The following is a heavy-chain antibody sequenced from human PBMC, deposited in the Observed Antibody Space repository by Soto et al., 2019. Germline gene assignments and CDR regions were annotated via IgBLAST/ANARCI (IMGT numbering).Heavy chain of an antibody. D-gene: IGHD6-6*01. Sequence: GASGKFSCKASGYTFTGYYMHWVRQAPGQWLEWMGWINPNSGGTNYAQKFQGMVTMTRDTSISTAYMELSRLRSDDTAVYYCARGSSIAARPGGYWGQGTLVTVSS. CDR3: ARGSSIAARPGGY. CDR1: GYTFTGYY. CDR2: INPNSGGT. V-gene: IGHV1-2*02. J-gene: IGHJ4*02.